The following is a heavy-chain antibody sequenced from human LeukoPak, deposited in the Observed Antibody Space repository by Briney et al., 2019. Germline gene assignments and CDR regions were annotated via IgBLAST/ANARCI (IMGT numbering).Heavy chain of an antibody. V-gene: IGHV1-8*01. CDR2: MNPNRGNT. CDR3: AVVPAAIGHYYYYGMDV. Sequence: GASVKVSCKASGYTFTSYDINWVREATGQGLQRMRWMNPNRGNTGYAQKFQGRVTMTRNTSISTAYMELSSLRSEDTAVYYCAVVPAAIGHYYYYGMDVWGQGTTVTVSS. D-gene: IGHD2-2*01. J-gene: IGHJ6*02. CDR1: GYTFTSYD.